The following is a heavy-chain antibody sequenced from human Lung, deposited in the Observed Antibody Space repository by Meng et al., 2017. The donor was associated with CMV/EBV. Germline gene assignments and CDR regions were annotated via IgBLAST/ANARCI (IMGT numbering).Heavy chain of an antibody. D-gene: IGHD2-2*01. J-gene: IGHJ6*02. CDR2: ISGSGGST. V-gene: IGHV3-23*01. CDR3: AKDGGYCSSTSCYLIPTYYYYYGMDV. CDR1: GFTFSSYA. Sequence: SXAASGFTFSSYAMSWVRQAPGKGLEWVSAISGSGGSTYYADSVKGRFTISRDNSKNTLYLQMNSLRAEDTAVYYCAKDGGYCSSTSCYLIPTYYYYYGMDVXGQGXTVTVSS.